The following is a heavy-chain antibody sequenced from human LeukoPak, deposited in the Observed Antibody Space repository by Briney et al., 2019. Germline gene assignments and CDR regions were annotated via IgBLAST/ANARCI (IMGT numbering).Heavy chain of an antibody. J-gene: IGHJ4*02. V-gene: IGHV3-74*01. D-gene: IGHD2-15*01. Sequence: GGSLRLSCAGSGFTFSSYWMHWVRQAPGKGLVWVSRIHSDGSSTSYADSVKGRFTISRDNAKNTLYLQMSSLRVEDTAVYYCARDTIPYCSGGSCSRWHYWGQGTLVTVSS. CDR3: ARDTIPYCSGGSCSRWHY. CDR1: GFTFSSYW. CDR2: IHSDGSST.